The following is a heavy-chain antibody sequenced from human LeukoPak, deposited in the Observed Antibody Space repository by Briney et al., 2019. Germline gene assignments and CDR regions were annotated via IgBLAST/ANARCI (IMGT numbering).Heavy chain of an antibody. CDR1: GYTLTELS. CDR3: ATGVYYDSSGYYFDY. J-gene: IGHJ4*02. CDR2: FDPEDGET. Sequence: ASVTVSCTVSGYTLTELSMHWVRQAPGKGLEWMGGFDPEDGETIYAQKFQGRVTMTEDTSTDTAYMELSSLRSEDTAVYYCATGVYYDSSGYYFDYWGQGTLVTVSS. D-gene: IGHD3-22*01. V-gene: IGHV1-24*01.